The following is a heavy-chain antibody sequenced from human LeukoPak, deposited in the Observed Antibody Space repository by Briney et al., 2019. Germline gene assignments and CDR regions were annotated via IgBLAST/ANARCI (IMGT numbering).Heavy chain of an antibody. CDR2: INHSGST. CDR3: ARRPYGDSLDY. CDR1: GGSFSGYY. D-gene: IGHD4-17*01. Sequence: SETLSLTCAVYGGSFSGYYWSWIRQPPGKGLEWIGEINHSGSTNYNPSLKSRVTISVDTSKNQFSLKLSSVTAADTAVYYCARRPYGDSLDYWGQGTLVTVSS. V-gene: IGHV4-34*01. J-gene: IGHJ4*02.